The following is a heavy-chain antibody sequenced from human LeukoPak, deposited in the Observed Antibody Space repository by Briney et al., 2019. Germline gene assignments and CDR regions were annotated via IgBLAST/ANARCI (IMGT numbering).Heavy chain of an antibody. CDR2: IYSGGST. CDR3: ARVTSSSWYYYFDY. J-gene: IGHJ4*02. D-gene: IGHD6-13*01. Sequence: GGSLRLSCAASGFTVSSNYMSWVRQAPGKGLEWVSVIYSGGSTYYADSVKGRFTISRDNSKNKLYFQMNSLRAEDTAVYYCARVTSSSWYYYFDYWGQGTLVTVSS. CDR1: GFTVSSNY. V-gene: IGHV3-53*01.